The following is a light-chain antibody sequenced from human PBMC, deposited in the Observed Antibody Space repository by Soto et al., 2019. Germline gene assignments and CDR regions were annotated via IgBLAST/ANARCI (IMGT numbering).Light chain of an antibody. CDR1: QSVNNN. Sequence: EIVMTQSPVTLSVSPGERATLSCTASQSVNNNVAWDQQKPGHTPRLLIYSASIGATGTPARFSGSGSGSDFTLTISSLQSEDFAVYYCQQYNKWPLTFGPGTKVDIK. CDR3: QQYNKWPLT. J-gene: IGKJ3*01. V-gene: IGKV3-15*01. CDR2: SAS.